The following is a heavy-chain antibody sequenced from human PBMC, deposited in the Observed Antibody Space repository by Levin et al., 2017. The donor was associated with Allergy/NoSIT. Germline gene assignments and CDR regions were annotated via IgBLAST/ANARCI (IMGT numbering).Heavy chain of an antibody. CDR2: IYSAGSP. D-gene: IGHD2-2*02. CDR1: GFIVSRNY. CDR3: AGTYCGGSTCYMGRDY. V-gene: IGHV3-53*01. Sequence: GGSLRLSCTASGFIVSRNYMSWVRQAPGKGLEWVSAIYSAGSPYYADSVKGRFTISRDSSKNTLYLQMNSLRAEDTAVYYCAGTYCGGSTCYMGRDYWGQGTLVTVSS. J-gene: IGHJ4*02.